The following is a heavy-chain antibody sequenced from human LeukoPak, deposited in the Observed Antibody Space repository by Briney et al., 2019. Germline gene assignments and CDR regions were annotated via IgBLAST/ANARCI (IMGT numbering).Heavy chain of an antibody. CDR3: ARAYRGFGELLSPN. Sequence: GGSLRLSCAASGFTFSSYSMNWVRQAPGKGLEWVSYISSSSSTIYYADSVKGRFTISRDNAKNSLYLQMNSLRAEDTAVYYCARAYRGFGELLSPNWGQGTLVTVSS. J-gene: IGHJ4*02. CDR1: GFTFSSYS. V-gene: IGHV3-48*04. D-gene: IGHD3-10*01. CDR2: ISSSSSTI.